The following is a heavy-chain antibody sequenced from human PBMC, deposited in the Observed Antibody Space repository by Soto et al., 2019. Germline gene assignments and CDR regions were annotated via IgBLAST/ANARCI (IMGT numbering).Heavy chain of an antibody. CDR1: GFTFDDYA. CDR2: ISWNSGSI. Sequence: EVQLVESGGGLVQPGRSLRLSCAASGFTFDDYAMHWVRQAPGKGLEWVSGISWNSGSIGYADSVKGRFTISRDNAKNSLYLQMNSLRGEETALYYCARDYGMDVWGQGTTVTVSS. CDR3: ARDYGMDV. J-gene: IGHJ6*02. V-gene: IGHV3-9*01.